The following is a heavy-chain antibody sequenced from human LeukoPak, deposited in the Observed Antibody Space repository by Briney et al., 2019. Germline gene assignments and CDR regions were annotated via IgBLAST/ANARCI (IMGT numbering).Heavy chain of an antibody. D-gene: IGHD2-8*01. J-gene: IGHJ6*03. Sequence: PGGALRLSCEASGFTFSSYPLTWVRQAPGKGLEWVANIKDDGSAKYYLDSVKGRFTISRDNVKNSLYLQMNRLRAEDAAEYFCVRLYGYYYSYIDVWGKGTTVIVSS. CDR2: IKDDGSAK. V-gene: IGHV3-7*01. CDR3: VRLYGYYYSYIDV. CDR1: GFTFSSYP.